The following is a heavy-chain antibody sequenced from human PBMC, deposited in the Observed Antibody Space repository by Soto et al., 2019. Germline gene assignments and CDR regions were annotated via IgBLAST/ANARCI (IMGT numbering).Heavy chain of an antibody. CDR1: GGSFSGYY. J-gene: IGHJ4*02. D-gene: IGHD6-13*01. Sequence: QVQLQQWGAGLLKPSETLSLTCAVYGGSFSGYYWSWIRKPPGKGLEWIGEINHSGSTNYNPSLKSRVTISVFTSKNQFSLKLSSVTSADTAVYYCAIAARYCSFYWGQGTLVTVSS. CDR2: INHSGST. CDR3: AIAARYCSFY. V-gene: IGHV4-34*01.